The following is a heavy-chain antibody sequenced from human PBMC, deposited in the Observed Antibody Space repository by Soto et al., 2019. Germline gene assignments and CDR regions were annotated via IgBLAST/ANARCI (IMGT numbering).Heavy chain of an antibody. Sequence: EVQLVESGGGLVKPGRSLRLSCAASGFTFSSYSMNWVRQAPGKGLEWVSSISSSSSYIYYADSVKGRFTISRDNAKNSLYLKKNSLRAEDTAVYYWASLYSSGYYYYGMDVWGQGTTVTVSS. CDR3: ASLYSSGYYYYGMDV. D-gene: IGHD6-19*01. CDR1: GFTFSSYS. J-gene: IGHJ6*02. V-gene: IGHV3-21*01. CDR2: ISSSSSYI.